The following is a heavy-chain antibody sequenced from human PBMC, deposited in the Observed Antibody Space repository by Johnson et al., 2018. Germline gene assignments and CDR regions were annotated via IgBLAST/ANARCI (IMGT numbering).Heavy chain of an antibody. D-gene: IGHD3-3*01. CDR3: ARGVAAPFYYDGMDV. J-gene: IGHJ6*02. CDR1: GGSISSFY. Sequence: QVQLQESGPGLVKPSETLSLTCTVSGGSISSFYWTWIRQPPGKGLEWIGYIYYSGSTNYNPSLKSRVAISVDTSKNQFSLKLSSVTAADTAVYYCARGVAAPFYYDGMDVWGQGTTVTFSS. V-gene: IGHV4-59*12. CDR2: IYYSGST.